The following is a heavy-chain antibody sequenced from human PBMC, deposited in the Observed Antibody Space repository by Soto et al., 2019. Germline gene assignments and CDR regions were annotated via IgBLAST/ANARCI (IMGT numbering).Heavy chain of an antibody. CDR1: GYTFTNYD. CDR2: IITILGIA. CDR3: AKGHLYYYGMDV. V-gene: IGHV1-69*04. J-gene: IGHJ6*02. Sequence: SVKVSCKASGYTFTNYDINWVRQATGQGLEWMGRIITILGIANYAQKFQGRVTITADKSTSTAYMELSSLRSEDTAVYYCAKGHLYYYGMDVWGQGTTVTVSS.